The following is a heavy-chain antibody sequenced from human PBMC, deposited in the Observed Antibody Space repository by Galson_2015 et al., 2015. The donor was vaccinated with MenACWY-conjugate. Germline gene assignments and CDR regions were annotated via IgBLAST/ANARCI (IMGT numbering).Heavy chain of an antibody. J-gene: IGHJ6*03. Sequence: QSGAEVTKPGASVQVSCKASGYTFPSYGISWVRQAPGQGLEWMGWISAYNGNTNYAQKLQGRVTMTTDTSTSTAYMELRSLRSDDTAVYYCARWRYYYGSGRGTYYYYYMDVWGKGTTVTVSS. CDR1: GYTFPSYG. CDR3: ARWRYYYGSGRGTYYYYYMDV. V-gene: IGHV1-18*01. CDR2: ISAYNGNT. D-gene: IGHD3-10*01.